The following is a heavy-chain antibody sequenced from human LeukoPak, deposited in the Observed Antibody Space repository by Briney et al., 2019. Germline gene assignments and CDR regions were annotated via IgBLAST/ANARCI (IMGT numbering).Heavy chain of an antibody. V-gene: IGHV1-2*02. D-gene: IGHD1-26*01. J-gene: IGHJ5*02. CDR1: GYTFTSYY. Sequence: ASVKLSCKASGYTFTSYYMHWVRQAPGQGLEWMGWINPNSGGTNYAQKFQGRVTMTRDTSISTAYMELSRLRSDDSAVYYCARVTIVGATRWFDLWGRGTRVTVSS. CDR3: ARVTIVGATRWFDL. CDR2: INPNSGGT.